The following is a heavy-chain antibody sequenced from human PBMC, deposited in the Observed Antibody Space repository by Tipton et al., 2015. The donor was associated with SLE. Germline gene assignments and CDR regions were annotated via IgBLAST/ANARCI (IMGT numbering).Heavy chain of an antibody. CDR3: ARLPTGFPNWFDP. CDR1: GGSFRSSSYY. Sequence: GLVKPSETLSLTCTVSGGSFRSSSYYWGWIRQPPGKGLEWIGTIYYSGSTNYNPSLKSRVTISVDTSKNQFSLKLSSVTAADTAVYYCARLPTGFPNWFDPWGQGTLVTVSS. CDR2: IYYSGST. J-gene: IGHJ5*02. D-gene: IGHD4-17*01. V-gene: IGHV4-39*01.